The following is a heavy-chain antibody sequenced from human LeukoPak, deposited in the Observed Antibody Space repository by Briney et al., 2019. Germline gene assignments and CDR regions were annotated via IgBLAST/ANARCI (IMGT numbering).Heavy chain of an antibody. CDR1: GGSFSGYY. CDR2: INHSGST. D-gene: IGHD3-3*01. CDR3: ARLRFLEWSYYYYYGMDV. J-gene: IGHJ6*02. V-gene: IGHV4-34*01. Sequence: SETLSLTCAVYGGSFSGYYWSWIRQPPGKGLEWIGEINHSGSTNYNPSLKSRVTISVDTSKNQFSLKLSSVTAADTAVYYCARLRFLEWSYYYYYGMDVWGQGTMVTVSS.